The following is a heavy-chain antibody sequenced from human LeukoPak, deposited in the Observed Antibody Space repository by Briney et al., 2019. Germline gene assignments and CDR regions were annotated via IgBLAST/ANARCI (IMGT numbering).Heavy chain of an antibody. Sequence: GGSLRLSCAASGFTFSSYAMSWVRQAPGKGLEWVSAISGSGGSTYYAGSVKGRFTISRDNSKNTLYLQMNSLRAEDTAVYYCAKVTRGSGDYYDSSGSFDYWGQGTLVTVSS. D-gene: IGHD3-22*01. CDR3: AKVTRGSGDYYDSSGSFDY. CDR1: GFTFSSYA. J-gene: IGHJ4*02. V-gene: IGHV3-23*01. CDR2: ISGSGGST.